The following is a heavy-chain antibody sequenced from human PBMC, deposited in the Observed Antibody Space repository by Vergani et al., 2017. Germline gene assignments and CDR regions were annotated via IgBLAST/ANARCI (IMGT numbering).Heavy chain of an antibody. V-gene: IGHV5-51*03. J-gene: IGHJ4*02. CDR1: EYSFGNYW. CDR3: SRNTTYTDY. D-gene: IGHD1-1*01. CDR2: IYPVDSYT. Sequence: EVELVQSGPEMRKPGESLKLSCKGSEYSFGNYWIGSVRQMPGKGLEWMGIIYPVDSYTRYSPSFQGQVTISADKSISTAFLQWDSLKSSDTALYYCSRNTTYTDYWGQGTLVTVSS.